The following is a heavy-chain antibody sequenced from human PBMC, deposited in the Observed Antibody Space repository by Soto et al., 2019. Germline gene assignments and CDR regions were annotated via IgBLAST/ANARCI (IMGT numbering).Heavy chain of an antibody. V-gene: IGHV3-30*18. CDR2: ISYDGSNK. CDR1: GFTFSSYG. J-gene: IGHJ4*02. Sequence: QVQLVESGGGVVQPGRSLRLSCAASGFTFSSYGMHWVRQAPGKGLAWVAVISYDGSNKYYADSVKGRFTISRDNAKITLYLQMNSLRAEDTAVYYCAKETYAGPLDYWGQGTLVTVSS. CDR3: AKETYAGPLDY.